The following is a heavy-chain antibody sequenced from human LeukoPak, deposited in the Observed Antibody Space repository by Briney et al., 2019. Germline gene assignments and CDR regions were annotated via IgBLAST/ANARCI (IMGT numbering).Heavy chain of an antibody. CDR2: IWYDGSNK. J-gene: IGHJ3*02. D-gene: IGHD6-13*01. V-gene: IGHV3-33*01. CDR1: GFTFSSYG. Sequence: GGSLRLCCAASGFTFSSYGMHWVRQATGKGLEWVAVIWYDGSNKYYADAVKGRFTISRDNSKNTLYLQMNSLRAEDTAVYYCARVDREGPRRAGFDIWGQGTMVTVSS. CDR3: ARVDREGPRRAGFDI.